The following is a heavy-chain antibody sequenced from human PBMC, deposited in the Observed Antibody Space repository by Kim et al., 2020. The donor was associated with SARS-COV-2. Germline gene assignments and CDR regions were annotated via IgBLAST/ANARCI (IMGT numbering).Heavy chain of an antibody. Sequence: SETLSLTCAVYGGSFSGYYWSWIRQPPGKGLEWIGEINHSGSTNYNPSLKSRVTISVDTSKNQFSLKLSSVTAADTAVYYCARGSMIVVVNTLRWFDPWGQGTLVTVSS. D-gene: IGHD3-22*01. V-gene: IGHV4-34*01. CDR2: INHSGST. J-gene: IGHJ5*02. CDR3: ARGSMIVVVNTLRWFDP. CDR1: GGSFSGYY.